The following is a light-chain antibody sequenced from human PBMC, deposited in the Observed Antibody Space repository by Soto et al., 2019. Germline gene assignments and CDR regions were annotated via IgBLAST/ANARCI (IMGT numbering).Light chain of an antibody. CDR1: QSVSTNF. CDR3: QQYGRTSWT. J-gene: IGKJ1*01. CDR2: GAS. Sequence: EIVLTQSPGTLSLSPGEGATLSCRASQSVSTNFFAWYQQKPGQAPRLLIYGASTRATGIPDRFSGSGSGTDFTLTISRLEPEDFAVYYCQQYGRTSWTFGNGTKVEIK. V-gene: IGKV3-20*01.